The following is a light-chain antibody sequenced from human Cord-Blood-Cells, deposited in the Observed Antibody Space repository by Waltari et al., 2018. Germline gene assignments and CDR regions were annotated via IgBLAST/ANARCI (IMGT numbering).Light chain of an antibody. J-gene: IGKJ1*01. CDR3: QKYNSAPWT. CDR1: QGISNY. Sequence: DIQMTQSPSPLSASVGDRVTITCRASQGISNYLAWYQQKPGKVPKLLIYAASTLQSGVPSRSRGSGSGTDFTLTISSLQPEYVATYYCQKYNSAPWTFGQGTKVEIK. V-gene: IGKV1-27*01. CDR2: AAS.